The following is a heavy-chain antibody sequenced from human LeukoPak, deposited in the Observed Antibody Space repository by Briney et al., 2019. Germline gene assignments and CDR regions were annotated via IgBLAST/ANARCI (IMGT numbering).Heavy chain of an antibody. CDR3: ARGGGSSWYYYYYGMDV. V-gene: IGHV4-39*01. CDR1: GGSISSSSYY. J-gene: IGHJ6*02. CDR2: IYYSGST. D-gene: IGHD6-13*01. Sequence: SETLSLTCTVSGGSISSSSYYWGWIRQPPGKGLEWIGSIYYSGSTYYNPCLKSRVTISVDTSKNQFSLKLSSVTAADTAVYYCARGGGSSWYYYYYGMDVWGQGTTVTVSS.